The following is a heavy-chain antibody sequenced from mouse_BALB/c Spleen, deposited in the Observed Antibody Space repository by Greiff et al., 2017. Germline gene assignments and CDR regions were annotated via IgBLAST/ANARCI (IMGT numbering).Heavy chain of an antibody. J-gene: IGHJ1*01. CDR2: ISNGGGST. V-gene: IGHV5-12-2*01. Sequence: EVMLVESGGGLVQPGGSLKLSCAASGFTFSSYTMSWVRQTPEKRLEWVAYISNGGGSTYYPDTVKGRFTISRDNAKNTLYLQMSSLKSEDTAMYYCARQAPNWYFDVWGAGTTVTVSS. CDR1: GFTFSSYT. CDR3: ARQAPNWYFDV.